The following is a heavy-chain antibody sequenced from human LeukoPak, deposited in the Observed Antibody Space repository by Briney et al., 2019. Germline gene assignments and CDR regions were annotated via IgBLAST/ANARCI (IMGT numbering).Heavy chain of an antibody. J-gene: IGHJ4*02. D-gene: IGHD5-24*01. CDR2: IDSDERIT. Sequence: PGGSLRLSCTASGFPFRSYWMHWVRQAPGKGLVWFSGIDSDERITKTADSVKGRFTISRDNAKNTLYLQMNSLRADDAAVYYCARDDGDGYIHYFDYWGQGILVTVSS. V-gene: IGHV3-74*01. CDR3: ARDDGDGYIHYFDY. CDR1: GFPFRSYW.